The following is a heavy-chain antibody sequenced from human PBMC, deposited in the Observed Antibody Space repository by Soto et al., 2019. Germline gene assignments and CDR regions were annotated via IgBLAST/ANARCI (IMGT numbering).Heavy chain of an antibody. D-gene: IGHD3-22*01. CDR1: GFTFSSYS. Sequence: PGGSLRLSCAASGFTFSSYSMNWVRQAPGKGLEWVSSISSSSSYIYYADSVKGRFTISRDNAKNSLHLQMNSLRAEDTAVYYCATGQYYYDSSGYRFDIWGQGTMVTVSS. CDR3: ATGQYYYDSSGYRFDI. CDR2: ISSSSSYI. V-gene: IGHV3-21*01. J-gene: IGHJ3*02.